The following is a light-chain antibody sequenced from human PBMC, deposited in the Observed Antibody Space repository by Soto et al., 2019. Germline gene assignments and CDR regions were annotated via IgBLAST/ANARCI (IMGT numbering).Light chain of an antibody. CDR1: SSNIGSKT. CDR2: SNY. V-gene: IGLV1-44*01. J-gene: IGLJ1*01. Sequence: QSVLTQPPSASGTPGQRVTISCSGSSSNIGSKTVNWYQQLPGTAPKLLIYSNYQRPSGVPDRFSGSKSGTSASLAISGRQSEDEADYYCAAWDASLNGDVFGTGTKVTVL. CDR3: AAWDASLNGDV.